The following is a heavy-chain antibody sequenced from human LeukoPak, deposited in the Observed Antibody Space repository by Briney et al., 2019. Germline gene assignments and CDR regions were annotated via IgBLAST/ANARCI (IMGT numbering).Heavy chain of an antibody. J-gene: IGHJ4*02. D-gene: IGHD3-16*01. CDR2: ISGSGGST. CDR1: GFTFSSYG. CDR3: ARSPLRGYPYY. V-gene: IGHV3-23*01. Sequence: PGGTLRLSCAASGFTFSSYGMSWVRQAPGKGLEWVSAISGSGGSTYYADSVKGRFTISRDNAKNSLYLQMNSLRAEDTAVYYCARSPLRGYPYYWGQGTLVTVSS.